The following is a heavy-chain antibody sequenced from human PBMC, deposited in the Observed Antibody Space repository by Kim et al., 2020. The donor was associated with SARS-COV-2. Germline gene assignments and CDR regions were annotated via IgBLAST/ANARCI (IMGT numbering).Heavy chain of an antibody. CDR2: IYYSGST. Sequence: SETLSLTCTVSGGSISSSSYYWGWIRQPPGKGLEWIGSIYYSGSTYYNPSLKSRVTISVDTSKNQFSPKLSSVTAADTAVYYCATRYYYDSSGYYPGFDPWGQGTLVTVSS. V-gene: IGHV4-39*07. CDR1: GGSISSSSYY. J-gene: IGHJ5*02. D-gene: IGHD3-22*01. CDR3: ATRYYYDSSGYYPGFDP.